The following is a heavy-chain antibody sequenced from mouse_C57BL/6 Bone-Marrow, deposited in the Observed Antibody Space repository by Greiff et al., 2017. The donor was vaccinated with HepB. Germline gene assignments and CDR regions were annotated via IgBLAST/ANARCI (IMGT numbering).Heavy chain of an antibody. J-gene: IGHJ4*01. CDR1: GFTFSDYG. Sequence: DVQLVESGGGLVKPGGSLKLSCAASGFTFSDYGMHWVRQAPEKGLEWVAYISSGSSTIYYADTVKGRFTISRDNAKNTLFLQMTSLRSEDTAMYYCARMCDCYYAMDYWGQGTSVTVSS. CDR3: ARMCDCYYAMDY. V-gene: IGHV5-17*01. CDR2: ISSGSSTI. D-gene: IGHD3-1*01.